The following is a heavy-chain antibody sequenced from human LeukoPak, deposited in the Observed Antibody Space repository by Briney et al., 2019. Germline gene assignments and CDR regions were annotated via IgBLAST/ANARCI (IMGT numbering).Heavy chain of an antibody. J-gene: IGHJ4*02. CDR2: ITLSRSTI. D-gene: IGHD5-18*01. CDR1: GFTFSNYN. CDR3: AKEDLTWIQTYFDY. Sequence: GGSLRLSCAASGFTFSNYNMNWVRQAPGKGLEWVSYITLSRSTIYYADSVKGRFTISRDNAKNTLYLQMNSLRAEDTAVYYCAKEDLTWIQTYFDYWGQGTLVTVSS. V-gene: IGHV3-48*01.